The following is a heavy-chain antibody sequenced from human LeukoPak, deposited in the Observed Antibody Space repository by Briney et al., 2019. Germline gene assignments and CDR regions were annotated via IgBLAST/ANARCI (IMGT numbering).Heavy chain of an antibody. CDR1: GFTFSSYA. D-gene: IGHD5-12*01. CDR2: ISGSGGST. V-gene: IGHV3-23*01. Sequence: GGSLRLSCAASGFTFSSYAMSWVRQAPGKGLEWVSAISGSGGSTYYADSVKGRFTISRDDSKNTLYLQMNSLRAEDTAVYYCAKDPLVATIYLFDYWGQGTLVTVSS. J-gene: IGHJ4*02. CDR3: AKDPLVATIYLFDY.